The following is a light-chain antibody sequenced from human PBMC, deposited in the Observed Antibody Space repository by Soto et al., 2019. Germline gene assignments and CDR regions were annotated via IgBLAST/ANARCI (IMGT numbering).Light chain of an antibody. CDR1: QSVSSNY. CDR3: QQYGSSPRT. Sequence: ILLTQSPGTLSLSPGERAVLSCRASQSVSSNYLAWYRQRPGQAPSLLIYGASSRATGIPDRFSGSGSGTDFTLTISRLEPEDFAVYYCQQYGSSPRTFGQGTKVDI. V-gene: IGKV3-20*01. CDR2: GAS. J-gene: IGKJ1*01.